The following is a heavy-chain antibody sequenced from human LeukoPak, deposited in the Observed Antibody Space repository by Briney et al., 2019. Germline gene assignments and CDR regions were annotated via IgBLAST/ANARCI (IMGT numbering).Heavy chain of an antibody. CDR2: INPNSGST. CDR1: GYTFTSHY. CDR3: ARGRTSRNWFDP. V-gene: IGHV1-46*01. J-gene: IGHJ5*02. Sequence: GASMKVSCKASGYTFTSHYINWVRQAPGQGLEWMGIINPNSGSTDYAQKFRGRVILTRDTSTSTFYMELSSLRSEDTAVYYCARGRTSRNWFDPWGQGTLVTVSS.